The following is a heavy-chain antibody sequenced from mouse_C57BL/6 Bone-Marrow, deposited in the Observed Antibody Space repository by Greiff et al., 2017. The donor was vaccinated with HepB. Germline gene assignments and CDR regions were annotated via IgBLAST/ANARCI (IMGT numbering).Heavy chain of an antibody. CDR3: ARGEVDLCYYGSSVFAD. D-gene: IGHD1-1*01. V-gene: IGHV1-72*01. CDR2: IDPNSGGT. CDR1: GYTFTSYW. J-gene: IGHJ3*01. Sequence: VQLQQPGAELVKPGASVKLSCKASGYTFTSYWMHWVKQRPGRGLEWIGRIDPNSGGTKYNEKFKSKATLTVDKPSSTAYMQLSSLTSEDSAVYYCARGEVDLCYYGSSVFADWGQGTLVTVSA.